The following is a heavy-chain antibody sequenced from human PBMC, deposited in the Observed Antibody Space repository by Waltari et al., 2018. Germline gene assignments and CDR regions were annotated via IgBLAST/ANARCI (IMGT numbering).Heavy chain of an antibody. D-gene: IGHD5-12*01. V-gene: IGHV3-7*01. CDR2: IKQDGSVK. Sequence: EVQLVESGGGLVQPGGSLRLSCAASGFTFSTYCITWVRQAPGKGLEWVANIKQDGSVKYYVDSVRGRFTISRDNAKNSLYLQMNILRAEDTAVYYCARDSGYSGYNSYSFDYWGQGTLVTVSS. CDR1: GFTFSTYC. J-gene: IGHJ4*02. CDR3: ARDSGYSGYNSYSFDY.